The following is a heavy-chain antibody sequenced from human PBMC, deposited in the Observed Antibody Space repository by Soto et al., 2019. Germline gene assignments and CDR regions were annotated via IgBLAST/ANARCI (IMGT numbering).Heavy chain of an antibody. D-gene: IGHD4-17*01. J-gene: IGHJ4*02. CDR2: VYYRGRS. CDR1: GGSVTNSSYY. Sequence: PSETLSLTCTVSGGSVTNSSYYRGWIRQSPGKGLEWIGSVYYRGRSYSKSSVKSRVTISVDTSKNRFSLSLNSVTASDTAVYFCVSQRTTVPTQAYFDYWGPGALVT. CDR3: VSQRTTVPTQAYFDY. V-gene: IGHV4-39*01.